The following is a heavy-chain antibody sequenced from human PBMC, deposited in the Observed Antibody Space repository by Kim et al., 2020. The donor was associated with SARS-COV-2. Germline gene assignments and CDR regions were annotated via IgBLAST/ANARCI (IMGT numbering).Heavy chain of an antibody. V-gene: IGHV1-3*01. J-gene: IGHJ4*02. CDR3: ARVLDAYGGGYDN. Sequence: YSQKLEGRVTLTRDTSAGTAHMELVSLRGEDTAVYFCARVLDAYGGGYDNWGQGTLVTVSS. D-gene: IGHD5-12*01.